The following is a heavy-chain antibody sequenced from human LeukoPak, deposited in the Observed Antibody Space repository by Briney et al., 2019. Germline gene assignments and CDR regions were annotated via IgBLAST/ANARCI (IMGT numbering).Heavy chain of an antibody. CDR2: INPNSGGT. CDR1: GYTFTGYY. J-gene: IGHJ4*02. CDR3: ARDRRVEYSKGLYRSVFGY. D-gene: IGHD3-3*01. Sequence: ASVKVSCKASGYTFTGYYMHWVRQAPGQGLEWMGWINPNSGGTNYAQKFQGRVTMTRDTSISTAYMELSRLRSDDTAVYYCARDRRVEYSKGLYRSVFGYWGQGTLVTVSS. V-gene: IGHV1-2*02.